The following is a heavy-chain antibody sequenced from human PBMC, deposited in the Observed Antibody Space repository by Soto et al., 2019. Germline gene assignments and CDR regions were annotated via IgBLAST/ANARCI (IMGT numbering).Heavy chain of an antibody. Sequence: QVQLVQSGAEVKKSVASVKVSCKASGYTFSGYDIHWVRQAPGQGPEWMGEVSPASGGTKYAQKFQGRVTMTRDTSITTVYMELRDLSPDDTAVYYCGSGRSGERVVFYWGQGTLVTVYS. CDR3: GSGRSGERVVFY. CDR1: GYTFSGYD. J-gene: IGHJ4*02. D-gene: IGHD1-1*01. CDR2: VSPASGGT. V-gene: IGHV1-2*02.